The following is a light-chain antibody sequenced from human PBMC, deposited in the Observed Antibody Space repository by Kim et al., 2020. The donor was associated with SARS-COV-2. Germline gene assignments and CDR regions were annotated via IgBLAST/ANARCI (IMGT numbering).Light chain of an antibody. V-gene: IGLV3-19*01. CDR2: GRN. Sequence: SSELTQDPAVSVALGQTVRITCQGDSLRSYYATWYQQKPRQAPLLVIFGRNDRPSGIPDRFSGSTSGNTASLTISGAQAEDEADFYCQSRDSGGSVVFGGGIQLTVL. CDR1: SLRSYY. J-gene: IGLJ2*01. CDR3: QSRDSGGSVV.